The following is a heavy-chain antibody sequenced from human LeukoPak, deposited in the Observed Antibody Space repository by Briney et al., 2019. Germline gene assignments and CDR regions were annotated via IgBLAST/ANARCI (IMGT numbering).Heavy chain of an antibody. V-gene: IGHV3-23*01. Sequence: GGSLRLSCAASGFTFNNYGMSWVRQAPGKGLEWVSIISGSGNSTYYADSVKGRFTISRDNSKNTLYLQMNSLRAEDTAVYYCAKGRNYYYMDVWGKGTTVTISS. CDR2: ISGSGNST. J-gene: IGHJ6*03. D-gene: IGHD2-15*01. CDR3: AKGRNYYYMDV. CDR1: GFTFNNYG.